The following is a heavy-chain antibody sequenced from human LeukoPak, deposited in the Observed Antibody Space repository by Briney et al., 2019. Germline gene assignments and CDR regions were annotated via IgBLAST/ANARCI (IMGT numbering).Heavy chain of an antibody. CDR3: ASQWSNFWSEY. Sequence: SETLSLTCTVSGGSINSSAYYWGWIRQPPGKGLEWIASIFHSGSTNYNPSLKSRVTIAVDPSKNQFSLKLSSVTAADTAVYYCASQWSNFWSEYWGQGTLVTVSS. J-gene: IGHJ4*02. CDR2: IFHSGST. D-gene: IGHD3-3*01. CDR1: GGSINSSAYY. V-gene: IGHV4-39*01.